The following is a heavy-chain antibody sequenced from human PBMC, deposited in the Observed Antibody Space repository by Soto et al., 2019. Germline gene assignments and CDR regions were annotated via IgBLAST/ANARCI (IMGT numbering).Heavy chain of an antibody. CDR3: ARDRRLPGAPSSNWFDP. CDR2: TYYRSKWYN. CDR1: GDSVSSNSAA. D-gene: IGHD6-25*01. J-gene: IGHJ5*02. V-gene: IGHV6-1*01. Sequence: QSQTLSLTCAISGDSVSSNSAAWNWIRQSPSRGLEWLGRTYYRSKWYNDYAVSVKSRITINPVTSKNQFSLQLNSVTPEDTAVYYCARDRRLPGAPSSNWFDPWGQGTLVTVSS.